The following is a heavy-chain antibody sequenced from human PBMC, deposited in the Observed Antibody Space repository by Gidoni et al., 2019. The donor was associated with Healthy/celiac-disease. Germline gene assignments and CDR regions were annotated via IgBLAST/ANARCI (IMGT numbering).Heavy chain of an antibody. Sequence: EVQLVESGGGLVKPGGSLRLSCAASGFPFSSYSMNWVRQAPGKGLEWVSSISSSSSYIYYADSVKGRFTISRDNAKNSLYLQMNSLRAEDTAVYYCARDRDYYGSGSYWGQGTLVTVSS. CDR3: ARDRDYYGSGSY. J-gene: IGHJ4*02. CDR1: GFPFSSYS. D-gene: IGHD3-10*01. V-gene: IGHV3-21*01. CDR2: ISSSSSYI.